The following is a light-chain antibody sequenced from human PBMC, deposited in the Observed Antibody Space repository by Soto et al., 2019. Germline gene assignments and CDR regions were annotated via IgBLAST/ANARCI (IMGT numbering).Light chain of an antibody. CDR1: QGISSF. CDR2: DAS. V-gene: IGKV1-9*01. Sequence: DLQLTQSPSFLSASVGDRVTITCRASQGISSFLAWYQQKPGKAPKLLIYDASTLQSGVPSRFSGSGSGTEFSLTISSLQPEDFAHYYCQQLDGYPQTFGHGTKVEIK. J-gene: IGKJ1*01. CDR3: QQLDGYPQT.